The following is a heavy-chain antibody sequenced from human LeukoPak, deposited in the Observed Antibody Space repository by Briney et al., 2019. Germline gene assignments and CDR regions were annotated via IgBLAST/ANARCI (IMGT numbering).Heavy chain of an antibody. CDR2: ISWDGGST. CDR1: GFTFDDYA. V-gene: IGHV3-43D*03. CDR3: AKGTVSDSSGYFYYFDY. D-gene: IGHD3-22*01. J-gene: IGHJ4*02. Sequence: GGSLRLSCAASGFTFDDYAMHWVRQAPGKGLEWVSLISWDGGSTYYADSVKGRFTISRDNSKNSLYLQMNSLRAEDTALYYCAKGTVSDSSGYFYYFDYWGQGTLVTVSS.